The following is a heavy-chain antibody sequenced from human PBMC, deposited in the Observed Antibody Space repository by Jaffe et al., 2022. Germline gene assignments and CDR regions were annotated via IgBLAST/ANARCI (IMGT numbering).Heavy chain of an antibody. D-gene: IGHD3-3*01. CDR3: AKDHNYDFWRNYYPYFFDS. CDR2: VRYDGSDN. J-gene: IGHJ4*02. V-gene: IGHV3-30*02. Sequence: QVQLVESGGGVVQPGGSLRLSCAASGFSLSDYGMHWVRQAPGKGLEWVAFVRYDGSDNYYADSVKGRFTISRDNFKNALYLQMNTLRAEDTGVYYCAKDHNYDFWRNYYPYFFDSWGQGTLVTVSS. CDR1: GFSLSDYG.